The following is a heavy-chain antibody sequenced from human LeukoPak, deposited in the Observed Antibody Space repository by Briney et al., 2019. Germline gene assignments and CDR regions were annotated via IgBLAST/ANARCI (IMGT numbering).Heavy chain of an antibody. CDR3: ARGSSTWYDY. D-gene: IGHD6-13*01. CDR2: INSDVSST. Sequence: GGSLRLSCAASGFNFSSYWMHWVRQAPGKGLVWVSRINSDVSSTTVKGRFTISRDNAKNTLYLQINSLRAEDTAVYYCARGSSTWYDYWGQGTLVTVSS. J-gene: IGHJ4*02. V-gene: IGHV3-74*01. CDR1: GFNFSSYW.